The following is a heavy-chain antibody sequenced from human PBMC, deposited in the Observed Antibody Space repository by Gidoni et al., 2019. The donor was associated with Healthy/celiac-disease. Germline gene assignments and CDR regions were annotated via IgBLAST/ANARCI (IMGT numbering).Heavy chain of an antibody. V-gene: IGHV3-21*01. Sequence: EVQLVESGGGLVKPGGSLRLSCAASGFTFSSYSMNWVRQAPGKGLEWVSSISSSSSYIYYADSVKGRFTISRDNAKNSLYLQMNSLRAEDTAVYYCASVRGYDSSGYHDAFDIWGQGTMVTVSS. CDR2: ISSSSSYI. CDR1: GFTFSSYS. J-gene: IGHJ3*02. CDR3: ASVRGYDSSGYHDAFDI. D-gene: IGHD3-22*01.